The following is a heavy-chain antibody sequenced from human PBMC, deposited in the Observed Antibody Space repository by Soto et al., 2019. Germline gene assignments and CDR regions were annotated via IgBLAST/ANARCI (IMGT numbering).Heavy chain of an antibody. J-gene: IGHJ4*02. Sequence: ESGPGLVKPSATLSLNCTVSGSSPNEFQWIWIRQPPGKGLEWIGSIYFGQPTHRDNPSLKSRVTIALDTSKSQVSLKLASVTAADTAVYFCARSNTRYSSPDYWGQGSLVTVSS. V-gene: IGHV4-59*08. CDR2: IYFGQPT. CDR1: GSSPNEFQ. D-gene: IGHD6-13*01. CDR3: ARSNTRYSSPDY.